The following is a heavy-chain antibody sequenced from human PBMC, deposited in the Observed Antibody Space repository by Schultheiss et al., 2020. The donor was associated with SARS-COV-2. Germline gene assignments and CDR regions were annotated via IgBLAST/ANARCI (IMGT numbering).Heavy chain of an antibody. CDR2: INPSGGST. Sequence: ASVKVSCKASGYTFTGYYMHWVRQAPGQGLEWMGWINPSGGSTSYAQKFQGRVTMTRDTSISTAYMELSRLRSDDTAVYYCARDFTGYDFWSGYAILAIYYMDVWGKGTTVTVSS. D-gene: IGHD3-3*01. CDR1: GYTFTGYY. CDR3: ARDFTGYDFWSGYAILAIYYMDV. V-gene: IGHV1-2*02. J-gene: IGHJ6*03.